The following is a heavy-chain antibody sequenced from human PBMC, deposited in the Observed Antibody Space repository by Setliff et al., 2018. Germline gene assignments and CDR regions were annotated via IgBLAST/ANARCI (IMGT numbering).Heavy chain of an antibody. D-gene: IGHD2-15*01. V-gene: IGHV1-18*01. J-gene: IGHJ3*01. CDR3: AISTLSICSGGTCPNAFDV. CDR2: ISPYNDNT. CDR1: GYMFKSYG. Sequence: ASVKVSCKASGYMFKSYGITWMRQAPGQGPEWMGWISPYNDNTNSAEKFQDRITITTDTSTSAAYMELRSLRSDDTAVYYCAISTLSICSGGTCPNAFDVWGQGTMVTVSS.